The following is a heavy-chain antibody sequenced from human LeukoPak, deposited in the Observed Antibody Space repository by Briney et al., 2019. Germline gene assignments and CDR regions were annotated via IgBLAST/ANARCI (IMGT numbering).Heavy chain of an antibody. CDR1: GYTFTGYY. CDR2: INPNSGGT. V-gene: IGHV1-2*04. D-gene: IGHD3-10*01. Sequence: AASVKVSCKASGYTFTGYYMHWVRQAPGQGLEWMGWINPNSGGTNYAQKFQGWVTMTRDTSISTAYMELSRLRSDDTAVYYCARLGVTGRFGDLLSRGGENDFWGQGTLVTVSS. CDR3: ARLGVTGRFGDLLSRGGENDF. J-gene: IGHJ4*02.